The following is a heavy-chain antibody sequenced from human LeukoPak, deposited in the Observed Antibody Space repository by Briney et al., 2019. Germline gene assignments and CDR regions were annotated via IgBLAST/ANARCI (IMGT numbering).Heavy chain of an antibody. CDR1: GFTFDDYG. CDR2: INWNGGST. D-gene: IGHD3-22*01. J-gene: IGHJ4*02. V-gene: IGHV3-20*04. Sequence: GGSLRLSCAASGFTFDDYGMSWVRQAPGKGLEWVSGINWNGGSTGYADSVKGRFTISRDNAKNSLYLQMNSLRAEDTALYYCARGHYDSSGYYYYFDYWGQGTLVTVSS. CDR3: ARGHYDSSGYYYYFDY.